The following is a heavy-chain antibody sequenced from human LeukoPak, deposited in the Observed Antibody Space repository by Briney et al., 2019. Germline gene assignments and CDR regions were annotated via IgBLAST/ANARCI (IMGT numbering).Heavy chain of an antibody. Sequence: GALRLFCAASGFTFSGYYMSWIRQAPGNGPEWLSYITIGGTNTHYADSVKGRFTVSRDNAKKSLYLQMNNLRAEDTAVYYCATDGAGFDTWGQGVLVTVSS. V-gene: IGHV3-11*01. CDR1: GFTFSGYY. CDR3: ATDGAGFDT. CDR2: ITIGGTNT. J-gene: IGHJ5*02.